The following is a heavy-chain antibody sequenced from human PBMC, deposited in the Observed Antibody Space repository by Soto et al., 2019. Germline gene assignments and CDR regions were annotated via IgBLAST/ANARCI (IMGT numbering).Heavy chain of an antibody. CDR2: IYPGDSDT. Sequence: PGESLKISCKGSGYSFTSYWIGWVRQMPGKGLEWMGIIYPGDSDTRYSPSFQGQVTISADKSTTTASLQWSSLKASDTAVYYCARPQIPSPARSSWWYDHGFDYWGQGTPVTVSS. V-gene: IGHV5-51*01. CDR3: ARPQIPSPARSSWWYDHGFDY. J-gene: IGHJ4*02. CDR1: GYSFTSYW. D-gene: IGHD6-13*01.